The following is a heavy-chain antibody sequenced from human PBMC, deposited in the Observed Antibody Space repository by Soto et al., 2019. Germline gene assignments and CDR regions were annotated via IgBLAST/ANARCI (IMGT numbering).Heavy chain of an antibody. J-gene: IGHJ2*01. D-gene: IGHD3-3*01. Sequence: QLQLQESGSGLVKPSQTLSLTCAVSGGSISSGGYSWSWIRQPPGKGLEWIGYIYHSGSTYYNPSLKSRVTISVDRSKNPSSLKLSSVTAAHTALYYGARGGTIFGVVNSRGREDFDLWGRGTLVTVSS. CDR1: GGSISSGGYS. CDR2: IYHSGST. CDR3: ARGGTIFGVVNSRGREDFDL. V-gene: IGHV4-30-2*01.